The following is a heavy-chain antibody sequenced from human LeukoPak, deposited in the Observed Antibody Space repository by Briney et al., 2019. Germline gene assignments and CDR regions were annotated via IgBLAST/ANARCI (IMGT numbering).Heavy chain of an antibody. D-gene: IGHD5-12*01. CDR1: GFTFSVYY. CDR2: ISPDATKS. CDR3: ATGYRSAYSWDS. Sequence: GGSLRLSCAASGFTFSVYYMFWVRQAPGKGLVWVSSISPDATKSKYADFVEGRLTISRDNARNTLYLQLNSLRVEDAAVYYCATGYRSAYSWDSWGQGTLVTVSS. J-gene: IGHJ4*02. V-gene: IGHV3-74*03.